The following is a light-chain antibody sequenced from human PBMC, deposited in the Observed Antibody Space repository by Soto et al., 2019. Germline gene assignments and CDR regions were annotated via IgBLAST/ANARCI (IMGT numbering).Light chain of an antibody. Sequence: QSALTQPASVSGSPGQSITISCTGTIRDVGGYSYVSWYQQHPGKAPKLMIYEVNNRPSGVSNRFSASKSGNTASLTISGLQAEDEADYYCSSYTSNNTRVFGGGTKLTVL. CDR1: IRDVGGYSY. CDR3: SSYTSNNTRV. CDR2: EVN. V-gene: IGLV2-14*03. J-gene: IGLJ3*02.